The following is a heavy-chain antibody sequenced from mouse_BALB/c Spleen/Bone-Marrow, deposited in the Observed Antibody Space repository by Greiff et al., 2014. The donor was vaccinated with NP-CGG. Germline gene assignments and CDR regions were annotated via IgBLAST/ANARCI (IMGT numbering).Heavy chain of an antibody. D-gene: IGHD2-14*01. Sequence: QVQLKQSGAELARPGASVKMSCKASGYTFTSYTMHWVKQRPGQGLEWIGYINPSSGYTNYNQKSKDKATLTADKSSSTAYMQLSSLTSEDSAVYYCARYRYDWYFDVWGAGTTVTVSS. J-gene: IGHJ1*01. CDR3: ARYRYDWYFDV. V-gene: IGHV1-4*01. CDR1: GYTFTSYT. CDR2: INPSSGYT.